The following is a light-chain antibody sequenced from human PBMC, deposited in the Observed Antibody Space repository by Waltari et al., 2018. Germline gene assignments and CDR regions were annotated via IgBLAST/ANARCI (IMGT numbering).Light chain of an antibody. CDR1: SSDVGTYKF. Sequence: QSALTQPASVSGSPGQSITISCTGTSSDVGTYKFVSWYHQHPGKVPKLIIYDATDWPSGVSSRFSGSKSGNTASLTISGLQAEDEGDYYCNSYTTSGTVVFGGGTKLTVL. CDR2: DAT. CDR3: NSYTTSGTVV. J-gene: IGLJ2*01. V-gene: IGLV2-14*03.